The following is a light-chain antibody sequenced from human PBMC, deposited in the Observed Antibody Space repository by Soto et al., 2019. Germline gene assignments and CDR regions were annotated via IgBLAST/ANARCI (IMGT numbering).Light chain of an antibody. V-gene: IGKV3-20*01. J-gene: IGKJ3*01. CDR1: QSVSSSY. Sequence: EIVLTQSPGTLSLSPGERATLSCRASQSVSSSYLAWYQQKPGQAPRLLIYGASSRATGIPDRFSGSGSGTDFTLTISRLEPEDFAVYYSQQYGSSPPKLTFGPGTKVDIK. CDR2: GAS. CDR3: QQYGSSPPKLT.